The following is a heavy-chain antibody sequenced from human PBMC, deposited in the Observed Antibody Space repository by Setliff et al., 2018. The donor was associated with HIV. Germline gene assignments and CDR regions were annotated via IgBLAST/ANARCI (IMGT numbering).Heavy chain of an antibody. CDR1: GGSISSGSHY. J-gene: IGHJ6*03. V-gene: IGHV4-61*02. CDR3: ARDKGGTYGGMYYYYYMDV. Sequence: KPSETLSLTCTVSGGSISSGSHYWNWVRQSAGKGLEWIGRIYSSGSTNYNPSLNSRVSISVDTSKNQFSLKLNSVTAADTAVYFCARDKGGTYGGMYYYYYMDVWGKGTTVTVSS. D-gene: IGHD1-26*01. CDR2: IYSSGST.